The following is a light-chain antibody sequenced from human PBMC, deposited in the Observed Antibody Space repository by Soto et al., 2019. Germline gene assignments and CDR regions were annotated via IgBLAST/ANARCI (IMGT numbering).Light chain of an antibody. V-gene: IGKV3-15*01. CDR3: QQYNTWRWT. CDR1: QSINAH. J-gene: IGKJ1*01. Sequence: EVVMTQSPATLSVSPGERVTLSCRASQSINAHLAWYQQKPGQAPRLHIHGASTRATGIPARFSGSGFGTEFILTISSLESEDFAVYYCQQYNTWRWTFGQGTKVEIQ. CDR2: GAS.